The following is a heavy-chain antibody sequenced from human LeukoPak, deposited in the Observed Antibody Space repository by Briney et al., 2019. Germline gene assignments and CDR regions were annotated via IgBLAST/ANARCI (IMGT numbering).Heavy chain of an antibody. CDR1: GGSVSSGSYY. Sequence: SETLSLTCTVSGGSVSSGSYYWSWIRQPPGKGLEWIGYIYYSGSTNYNPSLKSRVTISVDTSKNQFSLKPSSVTAAYTAVYYCTRDYSGYLSYFDNWGQGTLVTVSS. CDR2: IYYSGST. V-gene: IGHV4-61*01. J-gene: IGHJ4*02. D-gene: IGHD2-2*03. CDR3: TRDYSGYLSYFDN.